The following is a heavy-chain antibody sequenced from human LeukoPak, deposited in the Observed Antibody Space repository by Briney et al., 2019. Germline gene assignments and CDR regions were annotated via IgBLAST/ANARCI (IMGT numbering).Heavy chain of an antibody. D-gene: IGHD1-1*01. CDR3: ARGPPTAQYFQH. V-gene: IGHV1-8*03. CDR1: GYTFTTYD. Sequence: ASVTVSFTASGYTFTTYDINWVRQATGQGLEWMGWINPNSGNTAYAQKFQGRVTITRITSISTVYMELSSLRSEDTAVYYCARGPPTAQYFQHWGQGTLVTVPS. CDR2: INPNSGNT. J-gene: IGHJ1*01.